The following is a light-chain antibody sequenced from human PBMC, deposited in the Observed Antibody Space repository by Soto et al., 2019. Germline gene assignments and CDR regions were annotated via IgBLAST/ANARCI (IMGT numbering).Light chain of an antibody. CDR1: SSDIGGYNY. V-gene: IGLV2-14*01. Sequence: QSVLTQPASLSGSPGQSISISCTGTSSDIGGYNYVSWYQQHPGNAPKLIIYDVNNRLSGVSDRFSGSKYGNTASLTISGLQAEDEADYYCSSYTSSGAFYVFGTGTKVTVL. CDR3: SSYTSSGAFYV. J-gene: IGLJ1*01. CDR2: DVN.